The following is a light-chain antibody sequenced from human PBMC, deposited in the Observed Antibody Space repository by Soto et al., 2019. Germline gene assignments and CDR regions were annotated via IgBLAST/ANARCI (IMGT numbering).Light chain of an antibody. CDR2: GAT. J-gene: IGKJ1*01. CDR3: QQYNNCPRK. CDR1: QSVDSN. Sequence: EIVMTQSPATLSLSPGDGATLSCRASQSVDSNLAWYQQRPGQAPRLLIHGATTRATGIPARFSGSGSGTELTLTISSLQSEDFAVYYCQQYNNCPRKFGKGTKVDI. V-gene: IGKV3-15*01.